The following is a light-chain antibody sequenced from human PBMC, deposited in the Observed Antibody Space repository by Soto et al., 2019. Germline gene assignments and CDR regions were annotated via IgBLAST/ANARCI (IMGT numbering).Light chain of an antibody. CDR2: WAS. CDR1: QRVLYSSNNNTF. CDR3: QQYYSIPIT. Sequence: DIVMTQSPDSLAVSLGERSTINCKSSQRVLYSSNNNTFLAWYHQQGGQPPKLLINWASAREFGVPDRFSGSGSGTDFTLTISSLQAEDVAVYYCQQYYSIPITFGQGTRLEIK. J-gene: IGKJ5*01. V-gene: IGKV4-1*01.